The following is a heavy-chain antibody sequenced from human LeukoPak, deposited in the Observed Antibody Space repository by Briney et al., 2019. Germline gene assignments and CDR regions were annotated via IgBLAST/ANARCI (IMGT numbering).Heavy chain of an antibody. Sequence: GGSLRLSCVGSGFIFGKYAMTWVRQAPGKGLEWVSTISGGGDSTWNADFVKGRFTVSRDNSKNTLYLQMSSLRVEDTAVYYCAKRGSSETRWYPFDYWGQGTLVTVSS. J-gene: IGHJ4*02. V-gene: IGHV3-23*01. CDR2: ISGGGDST. CDR1: GFIFGKYA. CDR3: AKRGSSETRWYPFDY. D-gene: IGHD2-15*01.